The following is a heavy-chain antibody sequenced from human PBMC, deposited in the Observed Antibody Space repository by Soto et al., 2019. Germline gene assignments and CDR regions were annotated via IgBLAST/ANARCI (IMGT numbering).Heavy chain of an antibody. CDR1: GFTFDDYA. Sequence: EVQLVESGGGLVQPGRSLRLSCAASGFTFDDYAMHWVRRVPGKGLEWVSSISWNSNNIGYADSVKGRFTISRDNAKNYLYLQMNSLRPEDTALYYCAKGGPDGFCSGGRCYFDYWGQGTLVTVSS. D-gene: IGHD2-15*01. V-gene: IGHV3-9*01. J-gene: IGHJ4*02. CDR3: AKGGPDGFCSGGRCYFDY. CDR2: ISWNSNNI.